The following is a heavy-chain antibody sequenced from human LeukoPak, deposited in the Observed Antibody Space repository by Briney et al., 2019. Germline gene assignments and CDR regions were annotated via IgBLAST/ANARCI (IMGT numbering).Heavy chain of an antibody. D-gene: IGHD3-22*01. Sequence: GGSLRLSCAASGFTVSSNYMSWVRQAPGKGLEWVSGINWNGGSTGYADSVKGRFTISRDNAKNSLYLQMNSLRAEDTALYYCARGPPYYYDSSGPNYYYYMDVWGKGTTVTVSS. CDR3: ARGPPYYYDSSGPNYYYYMDV. J-gene: IGHJ6*03. CDR1: GFTVSSNY. CDR2: INWNGGST. V-gene: IGHV3-20*04.